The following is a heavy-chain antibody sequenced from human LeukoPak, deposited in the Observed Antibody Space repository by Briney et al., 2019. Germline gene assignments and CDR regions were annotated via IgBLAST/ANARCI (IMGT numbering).Heavy chain of an antibody. CDR1: GGSINGSTYY. D-gene: IGHD3-22*01. Sequence: SETLSLTCIVSGGSINGSTYYWGWIRQPPGKGLEWIGTIYYSGSTYYNPSLKSRVTISVDTSKNQFSLKLSSVTAADTAVYYCARRGVSGSHFDYWGQGTLVTVSS. CDR3: ARRGVSGSHFDY. J-gene: IGHJ4*02. V-gene: IGHV4-39*01. CDR2: IYYSGST.